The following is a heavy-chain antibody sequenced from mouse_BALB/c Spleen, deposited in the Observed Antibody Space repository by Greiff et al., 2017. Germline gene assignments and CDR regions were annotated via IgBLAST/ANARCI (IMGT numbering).Heavy chain of an antibody. Sequence: EVKLMESGGGLVQPGGSLKLSCAASGFDFSRYWMSWVRQAPGKGLEWIGEINPDSSTINYTPSLKDKFIISRDNAKNTLYLQMSKVRSEDTALYYCARRSYGSSFAYWGQGTLVTVSA. CDR2: INPDSSTI. CDR1: GFDFSRYW. CDR3: ARRSYGSSFAY. D-gene: IGHD1-1*01. J-gene: IGHJ3*01. V-gene: IGHV4-1*02.